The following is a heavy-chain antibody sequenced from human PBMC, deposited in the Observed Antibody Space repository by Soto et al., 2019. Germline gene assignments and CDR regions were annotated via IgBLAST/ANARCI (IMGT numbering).Heavy chain of an antibody. CDR3: ARGWFGEFVDYFDY. D-gene: IGHD3-10*01. CDR1: GYTFTSYA. V-gene: IGHV1-18*01. Sequence: VASVKVSCKASGYTFTSYAISWVRQAPGQGLEWMGWTSAYNGNTNYAQKVQGRVTMTTDTSTSTAYMELRSLRSDDTAVYYCARGWFGEFVDYFDYWGQGTLVTVSS. CDR2: TSAYNGNT. J-gene: IGHJ4*02.